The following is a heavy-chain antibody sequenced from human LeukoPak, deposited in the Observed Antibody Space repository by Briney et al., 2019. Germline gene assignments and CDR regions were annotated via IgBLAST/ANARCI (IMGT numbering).Heavy chain of an antibody. CDR2: IYYSGST. V-gene: IGHV4-39*01. Sequence: SETLSLTCNVSGGSISSSSYYWGWIRQPPGKGLEWIGSIYYSGSTYYNPSLKSRVTISVDTSKNQFSLKLSSVTDADTAVYYCARNEYSSSWYGVRNYYYYMDVWGKGTTVTISS. CDR1: GGSISSSSYY. CDR3: ARNEYSSSWYGVRNYYYYMDV. J-gene: IGHJ6*03. D-gene: IGHD6-13*01.